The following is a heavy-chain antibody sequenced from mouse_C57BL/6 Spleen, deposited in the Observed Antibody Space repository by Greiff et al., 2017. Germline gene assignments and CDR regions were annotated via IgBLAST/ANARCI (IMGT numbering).Heavy chain of an antibody. Sequence: QVQLQQPGAELVKPGASVKLSCKASGYTFTSYWMHWVKQRPGQGLEWIGMIHPNSGSTNYNEKFKSKATLTVDKSSSTAYLQLSSLTSEDSAVYYCARDYYGSVDYWGQGTTLTVSS. CDR2: IHPNSGST. D-gene: IGHD1-1*01. CDR1: GYTFTSYW. J-gene: IGHJ2*01. CDR3: ARDYYGSVDY. V-gene: IGHV1-64*01.